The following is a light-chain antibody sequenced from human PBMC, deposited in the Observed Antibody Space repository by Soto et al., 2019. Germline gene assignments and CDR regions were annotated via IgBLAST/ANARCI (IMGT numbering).Light chain of an antibody. CDR3: QQYNSYSWT. Sequence: DIQMTQSPSTLSASVGDRVTITCRASQSISSWLAWYPQKPGKAPKLLIYDASSLESGVPSRFSGRGSGTEFTLTISSLQPDDFATYYCQQYNSYSWTFGQGTTVDIK. CDR1: QSISSW. V-gene: IGKV1-5*01. J-gene: IGKJ1*01. CDR2: DAS.